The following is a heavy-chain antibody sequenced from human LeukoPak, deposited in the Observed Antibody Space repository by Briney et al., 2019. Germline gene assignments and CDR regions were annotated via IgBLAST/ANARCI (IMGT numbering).Heavy chain of an antibody. J-gene: IGHJ5*02. D-gene: IGHD2-2*01. CDR3: ARDLREDIVVVPAAMSSSWFDP. CDR1: GFTFRDYY. Sequence: GGSLRLSCAASGFTFRDYYMNWIRQAPGQGLEWVSYISTSGSTIYYADSVKGRFTISRDNATNSLYLQMNSLRAEDTAVYYCARDLREDIVVVPAAMSSSWFDPWGQGTLVTVSS. CDR2: ISTSGSTI. V-gene: IGHV3-11*04.